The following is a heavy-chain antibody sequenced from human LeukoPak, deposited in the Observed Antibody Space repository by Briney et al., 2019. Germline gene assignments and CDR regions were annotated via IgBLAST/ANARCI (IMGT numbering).Heavy chain of an antibody. D-gene: IGHD1-7*01. V-gene: IGHV4-34*01. J-gene: IGHJ4*02. Sequence: PPEKGLEWIGEINHSGSTNYNPSLKSRVTISVDTSKNQFSLKLSSVSAADTAVYDCARRRNFAKIDYWGQGTLVTVSS. CDR3: ARRRNFAKIDY. CDR2: INHSGST.